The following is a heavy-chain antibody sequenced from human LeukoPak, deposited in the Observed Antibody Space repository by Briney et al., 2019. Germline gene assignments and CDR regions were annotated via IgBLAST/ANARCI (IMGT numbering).Heavy chain of an antibody. Sequence: SETLSLTCTVSGGSISSYYWSWIRQPPGKGLEWIGYIYYSGSTNYNPSLKSRVTISVDTSKNQFSLKLSSVTAADTAVYYCARVGGMVRGVIITYYFDYGGQGTLVTVSS. CDR3: ARVGGMVRGVIITYYFDY. D-gene: IGHD3-10*01. CDR2: IYYSGST. V-gene: IGHV4-59*08. J-gene: IGHJ4*02. CDR1: GGSISSYY.